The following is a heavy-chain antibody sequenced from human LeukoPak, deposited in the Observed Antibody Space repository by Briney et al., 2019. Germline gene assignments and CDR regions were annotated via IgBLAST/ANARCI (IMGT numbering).Heavy chain of an antibody. CDR1: GGTFSSYA. CDR2: IIPILGIA. V-gene: IGHV1-69*04. CDR3: ARDRALIRELWSASAFDY. Sequence: SVKVSCKASGGTFSSYAISWVRQSPGQGLEWMGRIIPILGIANYAQKFQGRVTITADKSTSTAYMELSSLRSEDTAVYFCARDRALIRELWSASAFDYWGQGTLVTVSS. D-gene: IGHD5-18*01. J-gene: IGHJ4*02.